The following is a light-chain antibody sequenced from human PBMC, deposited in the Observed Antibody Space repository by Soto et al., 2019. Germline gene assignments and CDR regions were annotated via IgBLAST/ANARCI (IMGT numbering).Light chain of an antibody. V-gene: IGLV2-11*01. CDR2: DVS. Sequence: QSALTQPRSVSGSPGQSVTISCTGTSSDVGGYNYVSWYQHHPGKAPKLMIYDVSKRPSGVPDRFSGSKSCNSASLTISGLQAEDEADYSCCSYAGSAYVFGTGTKVTVL. CDR1: SSDVGGYNY. CDR3: CSYAGSAYV. J-gene: IGLJ1*01.